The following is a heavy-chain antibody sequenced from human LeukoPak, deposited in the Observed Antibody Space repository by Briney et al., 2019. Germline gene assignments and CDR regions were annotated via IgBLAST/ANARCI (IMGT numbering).Heavy chain of an antibody. D-gene: IGHD4-17*01. CDR3: AKGHHYGINYFDY. CDR2: IRSKANSYAT. CDR1: GFTFSGSA. Sequence: GGSLRLSCAASGFTFSGSAIHWVRQASGKGLEWVGRIRSKANSYATAYAASVKGRFTIFRDDSKNTAYLQMNSLRAEDTAVYYCAKGHHYGINYFDYWGQGTLVTVSS. V-gene: IGHV3-73*01. J-gene: IGHJ4*02.